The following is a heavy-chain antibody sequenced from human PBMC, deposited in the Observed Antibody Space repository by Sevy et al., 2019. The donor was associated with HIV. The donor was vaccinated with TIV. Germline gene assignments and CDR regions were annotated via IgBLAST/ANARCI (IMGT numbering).Heavy chain of an antibody. Sequence: GESLKISCAASGFTFSNAWMSWVRQAPGKGLEWVGRIKSKTDGGTTDYATPVKGRFTISRDDSKNTLYLQMNSLKTEDTAVYYCTTSPQGAFDIWGQGTMVTVSS. J-gene: IGHJ3*02. CDR1: GFTFSNAW. V-gene: IGHV3-15*01. CDR3: TTSPQGAFDI. CDR2: IKSKTDGGTT.